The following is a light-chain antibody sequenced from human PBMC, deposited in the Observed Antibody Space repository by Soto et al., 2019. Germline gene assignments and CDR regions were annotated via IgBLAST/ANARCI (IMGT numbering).Light chain of an antibody. J-gene: IGLJ1*01. Sequence: QSVLTQPASVSGSPGQSITISCTGTSSDVGGYNYVSWYQQHPVKAPKLMIYDVTNRPSGVSDRFSGSKSGNTASLTISGLQAEDEADYYRSSYTSSSTPYVFGTGTKVTVL. V-gene: IGLV2-14*01. CDR1: SSDVGGYNY. CDR2: DVT. CDR3: SSYTSSSTPYV.